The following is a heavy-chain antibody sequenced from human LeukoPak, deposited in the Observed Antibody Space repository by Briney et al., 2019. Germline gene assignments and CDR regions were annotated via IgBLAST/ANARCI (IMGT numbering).Heavy chain of an antibody. D-gene: IGHD1-1*01. CDR3: ARVNDGTSDI. CDR1: GYTFTGYY. J-gene: IGHJ3*02. Sequence: ASVKVSCKASGYTFTGYYMHWVRQAPGQGLEWMGWINPNSGGTNYAQKFQGRVTMTRDTSISTAYMELNSLRAGDTAVYYCARVNDGTSDIWGQGTMVTVSS. CDR2: INPNSGGT. V-gene: IGHV1-2*02.